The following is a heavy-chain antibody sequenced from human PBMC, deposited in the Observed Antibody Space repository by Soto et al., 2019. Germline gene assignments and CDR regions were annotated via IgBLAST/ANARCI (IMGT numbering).Heavy chain of an antibody. CDR2: ISHSEST. CDR1: GGSISGYY. V-gene: IGHV4-59*01. J-gene: IGHJ3*02. Sequence: SETLSLTCTVSGGSISGYYWSWIRQSPGKGLEWIGYISHSESTNYNPSLKSRVTMSVDTSKNQFFLKLTSVTVADTAVYYCAKDLGLHSSDWFLAAFEIWGQGTVVTVS. CDR3: AKDLGLHSSDWFLAAFEI. D-gene: IGHD3-9*01.